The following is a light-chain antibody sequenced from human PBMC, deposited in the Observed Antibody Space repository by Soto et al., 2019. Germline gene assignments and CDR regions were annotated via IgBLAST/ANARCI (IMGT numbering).Light chain of an antibody. CDR1: QNIRSY. Sequence: DIQMTQSPSSLSASVGDRVTITCRASQNIRSYLNWYQQKPGKGPNLLIYGASDLQSGVPSRFSGSGFGTDFTLTITNLQPEDFATYYCQQSFSTPGVTFGLGTRLEIK. V-gene: IGKV1-39*01. CDR3: QQSFSTPGVT. CDR2: GAS. J-gene: IGKJ5*01.